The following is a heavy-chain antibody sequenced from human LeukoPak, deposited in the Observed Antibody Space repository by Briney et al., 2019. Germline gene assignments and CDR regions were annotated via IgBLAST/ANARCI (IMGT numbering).Heavy chain of an antibody. J-gene: IGHJ4*02. CDR1: GGSISSYY. D-gene: IGHD2-15*01. V-gene: IGHV4-59*04. Sequence: PSETLSLTCTVSGGSISSYYWSWIRQPPGKGLEWIGCMHYSGNTCYNPSLRSRVTISVDTSENQFSLKVRSVTAADTAVYYCARHCSGGRCNSVFDYWGQGTLVTVSS. CDR2: MHYSGNT. CDR3: ARHCSGGRCNSVFDY.